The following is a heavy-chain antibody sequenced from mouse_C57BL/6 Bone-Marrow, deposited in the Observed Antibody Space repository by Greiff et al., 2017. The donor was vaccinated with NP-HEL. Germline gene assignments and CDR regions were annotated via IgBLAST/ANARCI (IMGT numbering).Heavy chain of an antibody. V-gene: IGHV1-76*01. CDR3: AGGDYGAY. D-gene: IGHD2-13*01. CDR2: IYPGSGNT. Sequence: VHLVESGAELVRPGASVKLSCKASGYTFTDYYINWVKQRPGQGLEWIARIYPGSGNTYYNEKFKGKATLTAEKSSSTAYMQLSSLTSEDSAVYFCAGGDYGAYWGQGTLVTVSA. CDR1: GYTFTDYY. J-gene: IGHJ3*01.